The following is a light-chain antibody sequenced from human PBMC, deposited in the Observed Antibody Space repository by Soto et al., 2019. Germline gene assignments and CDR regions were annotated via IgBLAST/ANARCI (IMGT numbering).Light chain of an antibody. V-gene: IGKV1-33*01. J-gene: IGKJ3*01. CDR1: HDIGNY. CDR3: QQYENLPRFI. Sequence: DIQMTQSPSSLSASVGDRVTITCLVSHDIGNYLNWYQQKPGKAPKLLIYYASNLETGVSSRFSGSGSGTDFTFTISSLQPEDIATYFCQQYENLPRFIFGPGTKVDIK. CDR2: YAS.